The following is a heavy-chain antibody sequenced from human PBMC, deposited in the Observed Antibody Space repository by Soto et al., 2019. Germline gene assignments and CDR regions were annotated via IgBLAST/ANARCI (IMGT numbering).Heavy chain of an antibody. D-gene: IGHD2-8*01. J-gene: IGHJ4*02. CDR2: ISSSSSYI. V-gene: IGHV3-21*01. Sequence: GGSLRLSCAASGFTFSSYSMNWVRQAPGKGLEWVSSISSSSSYIYYADSVKGRFTISRDNAKNSLYLQMNSLRAEDTAVYYCASCYCTNGENDYWGQGTLVTVSS. CDR1: GFTFSSYS. CDR3: ASCYCTNGENDY.